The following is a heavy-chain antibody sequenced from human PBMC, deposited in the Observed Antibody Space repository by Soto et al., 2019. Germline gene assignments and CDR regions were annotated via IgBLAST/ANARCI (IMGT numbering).Heavy chain of an antibody. Sequence: SGPTLVNPTETLTLTCTFSGFSLTSPGMCVSWIRQPPGKALEWLALIERDDDDKYYSTSLKTRLTISKDTRKNQVVLTMANMDPADTGTYYCARSIRGPRRFNGMDVWGQGATVTVSS. CDR2: IERDDDDK. J-gene: IGHJ6*02. D-gene: IGHD1-20*01. CDR1: GFSLTSPGMC. CDR3: ARSIRGPRRFNGMDV. V-gene: IGHV2-70*13.